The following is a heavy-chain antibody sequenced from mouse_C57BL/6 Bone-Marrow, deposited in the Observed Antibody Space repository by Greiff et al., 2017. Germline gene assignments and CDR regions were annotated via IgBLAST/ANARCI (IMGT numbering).Heavy chain of an antibody. CDR3: ARGDYGYDGPCWYFDV. V-gene: IGHV1-50*01. J-gene: IGHJ1*03. CDR2: IDPSDSYT. CDR1: GYTFTSYW. D-gene: IGHD2-2*01. Sequence: VQLQQPGAELVKPGASVKLSCKASGYTFTSYWMQWVKQRPGQGLEWIGEIDPSDSYTNYNQKFKGKAILTVDTSSSTAYMQLSSLTSEDSAVYCCARGDYGYDGPCWYFDVWGTGTTVTVSS.